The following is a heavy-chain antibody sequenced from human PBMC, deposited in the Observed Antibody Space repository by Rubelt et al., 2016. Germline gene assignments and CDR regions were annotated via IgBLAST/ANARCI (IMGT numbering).Heavy chain of an antibody. CDR2: IIPILGIA. J-gene: IGHJ6*02. D-gene: IGHD3-3*01. Sequence: APGQGLEWMGRIIPILGIANYAQKFQGRVTITADKSTSTAYMELSSLRSEDTAVYYCAREAVLLDYYYGMDVWGQGTTVTVSS. V-gene: IGHV1-69*04. CDR3: AREAVLLDYYYGMDV.